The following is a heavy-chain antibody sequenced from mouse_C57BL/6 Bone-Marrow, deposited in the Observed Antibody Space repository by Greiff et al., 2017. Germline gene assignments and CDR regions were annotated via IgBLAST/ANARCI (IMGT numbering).Heavy chain of an antibody. D-gene: IGHD3-2*02. Sequence: VQGVESGAELARPGASVKLSCKASGYTFTSYGISWVKQRTGQGLEWIGEIYPRSGNTYYNEKFKGKATLTADKSSSTAYMELRSLTSEDSAVYFCARDRLPDYYAMDYWGQGTSGTVSS. CDR3: ARDRLPDYYAMDY. V-gene: IGHV1-81*01. J-gene: IGHJ4*01. CDR1: GYTFTSYG. CDR2: IYPRSGNT.